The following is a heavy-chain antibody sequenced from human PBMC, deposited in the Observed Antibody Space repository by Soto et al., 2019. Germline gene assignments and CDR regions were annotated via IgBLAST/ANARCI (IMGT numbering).Heavy chain of an antibody. CDR1: GFTFSRYW. V-gene: IGHV3-7*01. J-gene: IGHJ3*02. Sequence: GGSLRLSCAGSGFTFSRYWMTWVRQAPGKGPEFVANIKEDGSVNNYVDSVKGRFAISRDNAKNSLYLQMNSLRAEDTALYYCARDPGRSAFDMWGQGTMVTVSS. CDR3: ARDPGRSAFDM. CDR2: IKEDGSVN.